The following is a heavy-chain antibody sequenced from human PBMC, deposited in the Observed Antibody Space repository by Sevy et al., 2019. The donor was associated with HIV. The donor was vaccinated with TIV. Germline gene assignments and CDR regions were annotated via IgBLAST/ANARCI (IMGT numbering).Heavy chain of an antibody. CDR2: ISYDGSNK. CDR3: AKTYDSSGSPGYFDY. J-gene: IGHJ4*02. CDR1: GFTFSSYG. D-gene: IGHD3-22*01. V-gene: IGHV3-30*18. Sequence: GGSPRLSCAASGFTFSSYGMHWVRQAPGKGLEWVAVISYDGSNKYYADSVKGRFTISRDNSKNTLYLQMNSLRAEDTAVYYCAKTYDSSGSPGYFDYWGQGTLVTVSS.